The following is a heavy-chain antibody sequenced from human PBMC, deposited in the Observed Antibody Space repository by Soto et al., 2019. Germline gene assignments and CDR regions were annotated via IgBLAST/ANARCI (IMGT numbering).Heavy chain of an antibody. CDR1: GGTFSSYA. CDR2: IIPIFGTA. J-gene: IGHJ6*02. Sequence: QVQLVQSGAEVKKPGSSVKVSCKASGGTFSSYAISWVRQAPGQGLEWMGGIIPIFGTANYAQKFQGRVTITADESTSTAYMERSSLRSEDTAVYYCARVVSGRYCSSTSCYYYYYGMDVWGQGTTVTVSS. CDR3: ARVVSGRYCSSTSCYYYYYGMDV. D-gene: IGHD2-2*01. V-gene: IGHV1-69*01.